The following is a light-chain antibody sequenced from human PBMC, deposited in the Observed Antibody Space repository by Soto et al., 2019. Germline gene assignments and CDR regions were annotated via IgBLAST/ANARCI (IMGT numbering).Light chain of an antibody. CDR1: SSDVGGYNY. Sequence: QSALTQPSYVSGSPGQSITISCTGTSSDVGGYNYVSWYQQHPGKAPKLIIYDVSNRPSGVSNRFSGSKSGNTASLSISGLQAEDEADYYCSSYTSSSTRVFGTGTKLTVL. V-gene: IGLV2-14*01. CDR3: SSYTSSSTRV. J-gene: IGLJ1*01. CDR2: DVS.